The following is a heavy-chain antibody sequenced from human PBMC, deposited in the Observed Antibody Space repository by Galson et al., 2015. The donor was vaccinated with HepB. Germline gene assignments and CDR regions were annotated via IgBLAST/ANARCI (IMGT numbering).Heavy chain of an antibody. J-gene: IGHJ3*02. V-gene: IGHV3-21*01. Sequence: SLRLSCAASGFTFSSYSMNWVRQAPGKGLEWVSSISSSSSYIYYADSVKGRFTISRDNAKNSLYLQMNSLRAEDTAVYYCARESFCSSTSCYNAFDIWGQGTMVTVSS. CDR2: ISSSSSYI. D-gene: IGHD2-2*02. CDR3: ARESFCSSTSCYNAFDI. CDR1: GFTFSSYS.